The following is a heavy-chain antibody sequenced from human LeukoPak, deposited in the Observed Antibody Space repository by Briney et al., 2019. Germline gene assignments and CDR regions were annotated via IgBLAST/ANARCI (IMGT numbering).Heavy chain of an antibody. CDR1: GFTFSSYA. J-gene: IGHJ4*02. CDR2: ISYDGSNK. D-gene: IGHD3-22*01. Sequence: GGSLRLSCAASGFTFSSYAMHWVRQAPGKGLAWVAVISYDGSNKYYADSVKGRFTISRDNSKNTLYLQMNSLRAEDTAVYYCARDDDYDSSGKGGFDYWGQGTLVTVSS. CDR3: ARDDDYDSSGKGGFDY. V-gene: IGHV3-30*04.